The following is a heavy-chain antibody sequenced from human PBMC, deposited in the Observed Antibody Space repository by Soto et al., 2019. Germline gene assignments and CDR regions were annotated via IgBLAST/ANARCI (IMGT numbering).Heavy chain of an antibody. CDR3: ARELLWFGELRATYYYYGMDV. Sequence: SETLSLTCAVYGGSFSGYYWSWIRQPPGKGLECIGEINHSGSTNYNPSLKSRVTISVDTSKNQFSLKLSSVTAADTAVYYCARELLWFGELRATYYYYGMDVWGQGTTVTVSS. V-gene: IGHV4-34*01. J-gene: IGHJ6*02. CDR2: INHSGST. CDR1: GGSFSGYY. D-gene: IGHD3-10*01.